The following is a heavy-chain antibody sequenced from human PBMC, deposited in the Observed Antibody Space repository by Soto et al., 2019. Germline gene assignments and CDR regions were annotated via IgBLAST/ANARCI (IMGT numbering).Heavy chain of an antibody. CDR1: GFTFDDYA. D-gene: IGHD3-10*01. V-gene: IGHV3-9*01. CDR3: AKDIRRLLWFGELGCFDY. J-gene: IGHJ4*02. CDR2: ISWNSGSI. Sequence: EVQLVESGGGLVQPGRSLRLSCAASGFTFDDYAMHWVRQAPGKGLEWVSGISWNSGSIGYADSVKGRFTISRDNAKNSLYLQMNSLRAEDTALYYCAKDIRRLLWFGELGCFDYWGQGTLVTVSS.